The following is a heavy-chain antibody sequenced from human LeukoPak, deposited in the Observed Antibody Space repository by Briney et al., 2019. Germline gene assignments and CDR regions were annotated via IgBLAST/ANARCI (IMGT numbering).Heavy chain of an antibody. D-gene: IGHD2-2*01. J-gene: IGHJ4*02. Sequence: GGSLRLSCAASGFTFSSYAMSWVRQASGKGLEWVSAISGSGGSTYYADSVKGRFTISRDNSKNTLYLQMNSLRAEDTAVYYCAKGRSSSYAFDHWGQGTLVTVSS. CDR1: GFTFSSYA. CDR3: AKGRSSSYAFDH. V-gene: IGHV3-23*01. CDR2: ISGSGGST.